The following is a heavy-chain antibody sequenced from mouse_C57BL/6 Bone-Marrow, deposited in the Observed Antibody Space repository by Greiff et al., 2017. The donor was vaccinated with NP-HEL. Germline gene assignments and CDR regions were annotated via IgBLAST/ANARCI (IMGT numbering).Heavy chain of an antibody. Sequence: VKLQQPGAELVKPGASVKLSCKASGYTFTSYWMQWVKQRPGQGLEWIGEIDPSDSYTNYNQKFKGKATLTVDTSSSTAYMQLSSLTSEDSAVYYCARSLRSDYWGQGTTLTVSS. J-gene: IGHJ2*01. V-gene: IGHV1-50*01. CDR1: GYTFTSYW. CDR3: ARSLRSDY. CDR2: IDPSDSYT. D-gene: IGHD1-1*01.